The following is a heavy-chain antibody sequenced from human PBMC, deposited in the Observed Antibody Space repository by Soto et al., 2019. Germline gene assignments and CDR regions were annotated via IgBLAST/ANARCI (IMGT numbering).Heavy chain of an antibody. CDR1: GFTFSSYL. V-gene: IGHV3-30-3*01. CDR2: ISRDGSNE. J-gene: IGHJ1*01. D-gene: IGHD2-21*01. CDR3: ARDDEGERDCELGS. Sequence: QVQLVESGGGVVQPGGSLRLSCATSGFTFSSYLIHWVRQTPGKGLEWVAFISRDGSNEYYADSVKGRFTISRDNSKNTLYLEMTSLSAEDTAVYYWARDDEGERDCELGSCGQGTLVTVSS.